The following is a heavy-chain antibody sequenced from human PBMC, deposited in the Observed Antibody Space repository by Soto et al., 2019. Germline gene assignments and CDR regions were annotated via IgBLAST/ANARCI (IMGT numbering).Heavy chain of an antibody. J-gene: IGHJ3*02. CDR2: IYPGDSDT. V-gene: IGHV5-51*01. CDR3: ARPYCSSTSCYAYDAFDI. CDR1: GYSFTSYW. D-gene: IGHD2-2*01. Sequence: PGESLKISCKGSGYSFTSYWIGWVRQMPGKGLEWMGIIYPGDSDTRYSPSFQGQVTISADKSISTAYLQWSGLKASDTAMYYCARPYCSSTSCYAYDAFDIWGQGTMVTVSS.